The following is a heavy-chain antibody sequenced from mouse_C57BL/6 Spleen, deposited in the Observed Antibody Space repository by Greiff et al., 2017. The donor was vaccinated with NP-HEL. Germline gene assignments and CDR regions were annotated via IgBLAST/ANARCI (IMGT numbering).Heavy chain of an antibody. CDR1: GFTFSSYG. Sequence: EVHVVESGGDLVKPGGSLKLSCAASGFTFSSYGLSWVRQTPDKRLEWVATISSGGSYTYYPDSVKGRFTISRDNAKNTLYLQMSSLKSEDTAMYYCARRGGTDYAMDYWGQGTSVTVSS. CDR3: ARRGGTDYAMDY. D-gene: IGHD4-1*01. CDR2: ISSGGSYT. V-gene: IGHV5-6*01. J-gene: IGHJ4*01.